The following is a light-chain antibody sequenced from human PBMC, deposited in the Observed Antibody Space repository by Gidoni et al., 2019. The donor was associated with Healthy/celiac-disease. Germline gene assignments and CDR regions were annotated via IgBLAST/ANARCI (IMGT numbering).Light chain of an antibody. Sequence: DIQMTQSPSTLSASVGDRVTITCLASQSSSSWLAWYQQKPGKAPKLLIYKASSLESGVTSRFSGSGSGTEFTLTISSRQPDDFATYYCQQYNSYSRTFGQGTKVEIK. J-gene: IGKJ1*01. CDR2: KAS. CDR3: QQYNSYSRT. V-gene: IGKV1-5*03. CDR1: QSSSSW.